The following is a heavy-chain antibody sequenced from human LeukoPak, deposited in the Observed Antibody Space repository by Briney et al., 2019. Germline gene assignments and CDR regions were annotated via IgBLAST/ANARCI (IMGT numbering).Heavy chain of an antibody. D-gene: IGHD1-26*01. CDR1: GASISGSGYY. CDR2: IYSSGST. J-gene: IGHJ4*02. V-gene: IGHV4-39*01. Sequence: SETLSLTCTVSGASISGSGYYWGWIRQPPGKGLEWIGSIYSSGSTYYNASLQSRVTISIETSKNQTSLRLNSVTAADTAMYYCAKSGGYGLIDYWGQGTLVTVSS. CDR3: AKSGGYGLIDY.